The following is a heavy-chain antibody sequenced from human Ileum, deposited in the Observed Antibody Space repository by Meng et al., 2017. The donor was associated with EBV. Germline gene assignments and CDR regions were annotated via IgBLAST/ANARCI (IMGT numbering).Heavy chain of an antibody. CDR3: ARDDYADTKVDFDY. CDR1: GFTFSSYA. Sequence: VEVVEAGGGVVQPGGPLGLSCVASGFTFSSYAMHWVRQAPGKGLEWVAVIWYDGSQEYYADSVKGRFTISRDNSKNTLSLQMNSLRAEDTAVYYCARDDYADTKVDFDYWGQGTLVTVSS. V-gene: IGHV3-33*01. CDR2: IWYDGSQE. D-gene: IGHD4-17*01. J-gene: IGHJ4*02.